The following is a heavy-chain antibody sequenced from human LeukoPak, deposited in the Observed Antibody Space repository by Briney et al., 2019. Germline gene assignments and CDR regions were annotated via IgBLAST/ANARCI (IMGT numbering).Heavy chain of an antibody. CDR2: ISGSGGST. J-gene: IGHJ4*02. Sequence: GGALRLSCAASGFTFCSYALSWVRQGPGEGVGWVSAISGSGGSTYYADSVKGRFTISRDNSKNTLYLQMNSLRAEDTAVYYCAKDRYSGSYGYWGQGTLVTVSS. D-gene: IGHD1-26*01. V-gene: IGHV3-23*01. CDR1: GFTFCSYA. CDR3: AKDRYSGSYGY.